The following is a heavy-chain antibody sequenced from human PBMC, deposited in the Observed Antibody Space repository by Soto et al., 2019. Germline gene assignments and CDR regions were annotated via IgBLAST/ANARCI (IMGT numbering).Heavy chain of an antibody. J-gene: IGHJ4*02. D-gene: IGHD2-21*01. CDR2: ISGYNGNT. Sequence: QVQLVQSGAEMKKPGASVKVSCKASGYTFASYGISWVRQAPGQGLEWMGWISGYNGNTNYAQRLQGRVTMTTGTAKSTHYMKLRCLRPDETAVNLCARYSHGGGRFPAYWGPGALVTVSS. CDR1: GYTFASYG. CDR3: ARYSHGGGRFPAY. V-gene: IGHV1-18*04.